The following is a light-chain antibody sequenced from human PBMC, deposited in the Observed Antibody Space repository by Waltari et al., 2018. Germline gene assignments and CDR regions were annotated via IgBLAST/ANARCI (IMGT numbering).Light chain of an antibody. CDR3: QNHERLPAT. CDR1: QNIGRY. CDR2: EAS. J-gene: IGKJ1*01. Sequence: EIVLTQSPGTLSLSPGERATLSCRASQNIGRYLVWYQQKPGQAPRLLIYEASRRAPGIPDRFSGSGSGTDFSLTISRLEPEDFAVYYCQNHERLPATFGQGTKVEIK. V-gene: IGKV3-20*01.